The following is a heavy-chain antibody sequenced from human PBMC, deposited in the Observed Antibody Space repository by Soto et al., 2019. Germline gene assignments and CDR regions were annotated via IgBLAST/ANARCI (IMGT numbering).Heavy chain of an antibody. Sequence: PGESLKISCKGSGYSFTSYWISWVRQMPGKGLEWMGRIDPSDSYTNYSPSFQGHVTISADKSISTAYLQWCSLKASDTAMYYCASTGDYYDSSGYHDYWGQGTLVTVSS. CDR2: IDPSDSYT. D-gene: IGHD3-22*01. CDR1: GYSFTSYW. J-gene: IGHJ4*02. CDR3: ASTGDYYDSSGYHDY. V-gene: IGHV5-10-1*01.